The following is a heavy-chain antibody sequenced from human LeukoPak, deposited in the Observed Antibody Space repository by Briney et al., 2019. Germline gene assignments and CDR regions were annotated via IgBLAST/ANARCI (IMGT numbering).Heavy chain of an antibody. D-gene: IGHD4-17*01. Sequence: ASVKVSCKASGYTFTGYYMHWVRQAPGQGLEWMGWINPNSGGTNYAQKFQGRVTMTRDTSISTAYMELSRLRFDDTAVYYCARDRGRLRLGLFDYWGQGTLVTVSS. CDR1: GYTFTGYY. CDR3: ARDRGRLRLGLFDY. J-gene: IGHJ4*02. CDR2: INPNSGGT. V-gene: IGHV1-2*02.